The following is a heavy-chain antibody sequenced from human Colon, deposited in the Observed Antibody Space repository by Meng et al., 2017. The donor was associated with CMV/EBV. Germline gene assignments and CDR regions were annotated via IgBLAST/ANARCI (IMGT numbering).Heavy chain of an antibody. D-gene: IGHD2-8*02. Sequence: GGSLRLSCAASGLSSSLHGIHWVRQAPGKGLEWVAFEQFDGSNQYYADSVKGRFTISRGTSKDTFYLQMHSLRPEDTAVYYCATDPGHCTATTCYTSRLDWGQGTLVTVSS. CDR3: ATDPGHCTATTCYTSRLD. V-gene: IGHV3-30*02. J-gene: IGHJ4*02. CDR2: EQFDGSNQ. CDR1: GLSSSLHG.